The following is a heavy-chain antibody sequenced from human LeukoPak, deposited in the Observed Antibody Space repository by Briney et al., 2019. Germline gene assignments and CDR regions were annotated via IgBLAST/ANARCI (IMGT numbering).Heavy chain of an antibody. Sequence: SETLSLTCTVSGGSISGYYWSWIRQPPGKGLEWIGYIYYSGSTNYNPSLKSRVTISVDTSKNQFSLKLSSVTAADTAVYYCARAEVYGDYEYYFDYWGQGTLVTVSS. D-gene: IGHD4-17*01. CDR2: IYYSGST. CDR1: GGSISGYY. CDR3: ARAEVYGDYEYYFDY. V-gene: IGHV4-59*01. J-gene: IGHJ4*02.